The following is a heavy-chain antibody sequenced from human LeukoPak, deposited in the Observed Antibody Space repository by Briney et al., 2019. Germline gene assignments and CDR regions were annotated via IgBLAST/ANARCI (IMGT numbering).Heavy chain of an antibody. CDR2: IYTSGST. CDR1: GGSISSYY. D-gene: IGHD1-20*01. Sequence: SSETLSLTCTVSGGSISSYYWSWIRQPPGKGLEWIGYIYTSGSTNYNPSLKSRVTISVDTSKNQFSLKLSSVTAADTAVYYCARGPITGKPYYYYYYLDVWGKGTTVTVSS. CDR3: ARGPITGKPYYYYYYLDV. J-gene: IGHJ6*03. V-gene: IGHV4-4*09.